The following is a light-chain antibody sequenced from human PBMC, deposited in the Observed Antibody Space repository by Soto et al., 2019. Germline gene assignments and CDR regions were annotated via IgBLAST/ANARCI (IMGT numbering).Light chain of an antibody. V-gene: IGKV3-20*01. Sequence: EVVLTQSPATLSLSPGERATLSCRASQSVGTNLAWYQQKLGQAPRLLIYGVSSRATGVPVSFSGSGSGTDFTLTISRLEPEDFAVYYCQQYVSAPITFGQGTRLEIK. CDR1: QSVGTN. CDR2: GVS. CDR3: QQYVSAPIT. J-gene: IGKJ5*01.